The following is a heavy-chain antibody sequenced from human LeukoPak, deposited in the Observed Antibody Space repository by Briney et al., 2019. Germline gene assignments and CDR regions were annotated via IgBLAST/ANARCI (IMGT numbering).Heavy chain of an antibody. V-gene: IGHV3-66*01. CDR3: ARDGSVSGGLDV. D-gene: IGHD6-19*01. J-gene: IGHJ6*02. CDR2: IFSDGST. Sequence: GGSLRLSCAAFGFTVSTNYMSWVGQAPGKGLEWVSVIFSDGSTYYADSVKGRFTISRDNSKNMLYLQMNSLSGEDTAVYYCARDGSVSGGLDVWGQGTTVTVSS. CDR1: GFTVSTNY.